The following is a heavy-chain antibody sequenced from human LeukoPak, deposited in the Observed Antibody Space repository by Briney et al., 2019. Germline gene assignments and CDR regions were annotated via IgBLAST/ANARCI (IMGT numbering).Heavy chain of an antibody. D-gene: IGHD1-26*01. J-gene: IGHJ3*02. V-gene: IGHV4-39*07. CDR3: ARYIVSYPHDAFDI. Sequence: SETLSLTCTVSDGSMRSSSYYWGWIRQPPGKRLEWIGNIYYSGSNYNPSLKSRVTISVDTSKKQFSLKLSSVTAADTAFYYCARYIVSYPHDAFDIWGQGTMVTVSS. CDR1: DGSMRSSSYY. CDR2: IYYSGS.